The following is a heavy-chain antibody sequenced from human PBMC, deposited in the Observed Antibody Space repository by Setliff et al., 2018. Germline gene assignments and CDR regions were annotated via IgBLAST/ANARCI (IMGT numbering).Heavy chain of an antibody. D-gene: IGHD2-2*01. Sequence: GGSLRLSCAASGFAFDSYAMHWVRQAPGTGLEWVAFIRYDGSNKYYTDSVEGRFTISRDNSKNTLYLQMNTLRPEDTAMYHFAKDMAMPEHGFDFWGQGTLFTVSS. J-gene: IGHJ4*03. CDR2: IRYDGSNK. CDR1: GFAFDSYA. V-gene: IGHV3-30*02. CDR3: AKDMAMPEHGFDF.